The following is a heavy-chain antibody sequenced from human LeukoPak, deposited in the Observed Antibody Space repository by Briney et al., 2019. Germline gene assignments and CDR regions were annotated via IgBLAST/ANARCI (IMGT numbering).Heavy chain of an antibody. V-gene: IGHV4-39*01. D-gene: IGHD3-22*01. J-gene: IGHJ4*02. CDR3: ARQDYDSTGYYSLNYSGY. CDR1: GGSISTSSYY. CDR2: IYYSGST. Sequence: SETLSLTCTVSGGSISTSSYYWGWIRQPPGKGLEWIGSIYYSGSTYYNPSLKSRVTISVDTSKNQFSLRLSSVTAADTAVYYCARQDYDSTGYYSLNYSGYWGQGTLVTVSS.